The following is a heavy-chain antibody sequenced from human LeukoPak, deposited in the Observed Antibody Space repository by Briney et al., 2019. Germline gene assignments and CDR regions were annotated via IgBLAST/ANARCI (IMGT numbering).Heavy chain of an antibody. J-gene: IGHJ4*02. D-gene: IGHD3-16*02. CDR1: GFTFSSYA. V-gene: IGHV3-23*01. CDR3: ARHIPSLRAGFIGFDY. Sequence: TGGSLRLSCAASGFTFSSYAMSWVRQAPGKGLEWVSAISGSGGSTYYADSVKGRFTISRDNSKNTLYLQMNSLRAEDTAVYYCARHIPSLRAGFIGFDYWGQGTLVTVSS. CDR2: ISGSGGST.